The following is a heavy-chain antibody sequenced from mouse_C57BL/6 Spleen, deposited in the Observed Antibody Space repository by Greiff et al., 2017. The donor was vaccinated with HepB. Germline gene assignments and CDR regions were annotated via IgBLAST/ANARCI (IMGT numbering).Heavy chain of an antibody. V-gene: IGHV1-39*01. CDR1: GYSFTDYN. CDR2: IYPNYGTT. J-gene: IGHJ2*01. CDR3: ARGIYYYGRSFDY. D-gene: IGHD1-1*01. Sequence: VQLQQSGPELVKPGASVKISCKASGYSFTDYNINWVKQSHGKSLKWIGVIYPNYGTTSYNQKFKGKATLTVDQSSSTAYMQLNSLTSEDSAVYYCARGIYYYGRSFDYWGQGTTLTVSS.